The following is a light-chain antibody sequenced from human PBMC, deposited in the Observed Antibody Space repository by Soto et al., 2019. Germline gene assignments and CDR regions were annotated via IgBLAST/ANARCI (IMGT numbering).Light chain of an antibody. CDR1: SSDVGGYNY. V-gene: IGLV2-14*01. CDR3: ISYTSSSTRV. CDR2: DVS. Sequence: QSALTQPASVSGSPGQSITISCTGTSSDVGGYNYVSWYQQHPGKAPKLVIFDVSDRPSGVSNRFSGSKSGNTASLTISGLQAEDEADYYCISYTSSSTRVFGTGTKVTVL. J-gene: IGLJ1*01.